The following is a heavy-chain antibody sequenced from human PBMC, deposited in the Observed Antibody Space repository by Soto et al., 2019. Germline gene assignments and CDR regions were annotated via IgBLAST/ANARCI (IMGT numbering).Heavy chain of an antibody. CDR1: GASVSGGGYY. CDR2: TSYTGTT. D-gene: IGHD3-10*01. Sequence: SETLSLTCTVSGASVSGGGYYWNWIRQPPGKGLEWIGCTSYTGTTYFNPSLKSRVTISVDTSKNQFSLKLSSVTAADTAVYYCARGRRDYYGSGSARAFDIWGQGTMVTVSS. V-gene: IGHV4-61*08. J-gene: IGHJ3*02. CDR3: ARGRRDYYGSGSARAFDI.